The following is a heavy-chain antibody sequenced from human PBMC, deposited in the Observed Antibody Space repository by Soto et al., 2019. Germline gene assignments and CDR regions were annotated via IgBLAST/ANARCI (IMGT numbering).Heavy chain of an antibody. J-gene: IGHJ6*02. CDR1: GDSITSGGYY. D-gene: IGHD3-10*01. V-gene: IGHV4-31*03. Sequence: PSEPLSITCTVSGDSITSGGYYWSWLRQPPGKGLEWIGYIYHSGGASYNPSLRGRAVISIDTSRNQFSLRLNAVTAADTATYYCARDYYGAGSQYYYYGMEVWGQGTTVTVSS. CDR3: ARDYYGAGSQYYYYGMEV. CDR2: IYHSGGA.